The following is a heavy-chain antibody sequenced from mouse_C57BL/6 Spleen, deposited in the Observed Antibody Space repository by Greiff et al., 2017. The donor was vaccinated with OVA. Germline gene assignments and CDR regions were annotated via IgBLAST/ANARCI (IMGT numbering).Heavy chain of an antibody. J-gene: IGHJ4*01. Sequence: QVQLQQSGAELARPGASVKLSCKASGYTFTSYGISWVKQRTGQGLEWIGEIYPRCGNTYYNEKFKGKATLTADKSSSTAYMELRSLTSEDSAVYFCARIYYDYPYAMDYWGQGTSVTVSS. CDR2: IYPRCGNT. D-gene: IGHD2-4*01. CDR1: GYTFTSYG. V-gene: IGHV1-81*01. CDR3: ARIYYDYPYAMDY.